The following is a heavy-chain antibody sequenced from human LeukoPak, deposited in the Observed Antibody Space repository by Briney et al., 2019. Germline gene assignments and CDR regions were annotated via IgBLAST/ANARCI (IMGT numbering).Heavy chain of an antibody. CDR2: ISGGGGST. V-gene: IGHV3-23*01. Sequence: GGSLRLSCAASGFTFSSYNMNWVRQAPGKGLEWVSAISGGGGSTYYADSVKGRFTISRDNSKNTLYLQMNSLRAEDTAVYYCAKEGYYDSSGELSWGQGTMVTVSS. CDR3: AKEGYYDSSGELS. CDR1: GFTFSSYN. D-gene: IGHD3-22*01. J-gene: IGHJ3*01.